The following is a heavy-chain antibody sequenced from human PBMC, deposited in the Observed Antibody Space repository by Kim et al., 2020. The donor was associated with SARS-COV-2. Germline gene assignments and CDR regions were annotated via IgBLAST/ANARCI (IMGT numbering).Heavy chain of an antibody. Sequence: GESLKISCKGSGYNFATYSIAWVRPMPGKGLEWIGIIYPGDSDTRYSPSFQGQVTISADKSISTAYLQWSSLKASDTALYHCARLYIGSSFDAFDLWGRG. D-gene: IGHD6-6*01. CDR1: GYNFATYS. CDR3: ARLYIGSSFDAFDL. CDR2: IYPGDSDT. V-gene: IGHV5-51*01. J-gene: IGHJ3*01.